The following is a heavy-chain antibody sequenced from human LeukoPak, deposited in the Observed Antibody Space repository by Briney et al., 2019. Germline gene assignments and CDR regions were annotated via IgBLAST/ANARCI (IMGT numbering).Heavy chain of an antibody. CDR1: GFTFSSCA. Sequence: GGSLRLSCAASGFTFSSCAMSWVRQAPGKGLEWVSAISGSGGSTYYADSVKGRFTISRDNSKNTLYLQMNSLRAEDTAVYYCAKNAVYYYDSSGRLVSYFDSWGPGKLVTVSP. J-gene: IGHJ4*02. V-gene: IGHV3-23*01. CDR2: ISGSGGST. CDR3: AKNAVYYYDSSGRLVSYFDS. D-gene: IGHD3-22*01.